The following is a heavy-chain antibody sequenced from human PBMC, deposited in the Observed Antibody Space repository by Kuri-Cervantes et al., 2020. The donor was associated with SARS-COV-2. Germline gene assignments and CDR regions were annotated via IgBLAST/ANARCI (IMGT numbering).Heavy chain of an antibody. CDR1: GFTFTIYS. J-gene: IGHJ4*02. V-gene: IGHV3-48*02. CDR2: IRSRTNTI. D-gene: IGHD2-2*01. Sequence: GESLNLSCATLGFTFTIYSMNRDRQAPWKGLEWISYIRSRTNTITYADSVKGRFTISLDKAEKSIFLQMHSLSDEDTAVYYCVRDSSYAFDYWGQGTLVTVSS. CDR3: VRDSSYAFDY.